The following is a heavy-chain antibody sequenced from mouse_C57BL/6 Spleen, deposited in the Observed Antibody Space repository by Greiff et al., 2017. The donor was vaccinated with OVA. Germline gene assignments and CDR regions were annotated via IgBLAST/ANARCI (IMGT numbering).Heavy chain of an antibody. Sequence: QVHVKQSGPELVKPGASVKISCKASGYAFSSSWMNWVKQRPGKGLEWIGRIYPGDGDTNYNGKFKGKATLTADKSSSTAYMQLSSLTSEDSAFYFCARYYYGSSYWYFDVWGTGTTVTVSS. CDR2: IYPGDGDT. CDR1: GYAFSSSW. CDR3: ARYYYGSSYWYFDV. D-gene: IGHD1-1*01. J-gene: IGHJ1*03. V-gene: IGHV1-82*01.